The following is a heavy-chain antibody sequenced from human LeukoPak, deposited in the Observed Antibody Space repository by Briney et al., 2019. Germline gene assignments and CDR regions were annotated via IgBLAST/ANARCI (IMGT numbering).Heavy chain of an antibody. D-gene: IGHD1-26*01. Sequence: GGSLRLSCAASGFTFSSYAMNWVRRAPGRGLEWVSAISDSGDRTYYADSVKGRFTISKDNSKNTLYLQVNRLRAEDTAVYYCAKARVGVTLAAFDYWGQGTLVTVSS. CDR1: GFTFSSYA. CDR2: ISDSGDRT. V-gene: IGHV3-23*01. CDR3: AKARVGVTLAAFDY. J-gene: IGHJ4*02.